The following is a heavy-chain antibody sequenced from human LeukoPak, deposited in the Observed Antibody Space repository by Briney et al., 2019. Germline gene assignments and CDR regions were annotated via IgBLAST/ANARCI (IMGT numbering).Heavy chain of an antibody. CDR2: FDPEDGET. CDR3: ATDRGYSYGMDV. CDR1: GYTLTELS. Sequence: ASVKVSCKVSGYTLTELSMHWVRQAPGKGLEWMGGFDPEDGETIYAQKFQGRVTMTEDTSTDTAYMELSSLRSEDTAVYYCATDRGYSYGMDVWGQGTTVTVSS. D-gene: IGHD5-18*01. V-gene: IGHV1-24*01. J-gene: IGHJ6*02.